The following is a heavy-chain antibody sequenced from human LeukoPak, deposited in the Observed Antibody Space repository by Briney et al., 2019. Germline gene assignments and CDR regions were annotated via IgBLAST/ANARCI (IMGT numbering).Heavy chain of an antibody. Sequence: SETLSLTCAVYGGSFSGYQWGWIRQAPGKGLEWIGSINYSGRTYDNPSLKSRVTISIDTSKNQIFLKLRSTTAADTAHYYCARAEINDYNRYWGQGILVTVSS. D-gene: IGHD4-11*01. J-gene: IGHJ4*02. CDR3: ARAEINDYNRY. CDR2: INYSGRT. V-gene: IGHV4-34*01. CDR1: GGSFSGYQ.